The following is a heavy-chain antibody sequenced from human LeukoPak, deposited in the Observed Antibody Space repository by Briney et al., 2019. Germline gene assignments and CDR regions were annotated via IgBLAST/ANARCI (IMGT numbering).Heavy chain of an antibody. CDR2: IRGSGSGGGT. Sequence: PGGSLRLSCTASGFTFSAYAMMWVRQAPGKGPEWVSAIRGSGSGGGTLYADSVKGRFTISRDNSKYTLFLQMNSLRAEDTAVYYCARDPNGDDIGAFDMWGPGTMVTVSS. CDR1: GFTFSAYA. V-gene: IGHV3-23*01. CDR3: ARDPNGDDIGAFDM. J-gene: IGHJ3*02. D-gene: IGHD4-17*01.